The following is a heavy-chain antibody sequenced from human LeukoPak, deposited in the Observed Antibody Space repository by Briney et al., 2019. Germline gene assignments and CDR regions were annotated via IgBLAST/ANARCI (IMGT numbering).Heavy chain of an antibody. J-gene: IGHJ4*02. D-gene: IGHD5-24*01. CDR2: IKQDGSDK. V-gene: IGHV3-7*01. CDR1: GFTFSNYW. Sequence: GGSLRLSCAASGFTFSNYWMSWVRQAPGKGLEWVANIKQDGSDKYYVDSVKGRFTISRDNAKNSLYLQMNSLRAEDTAVYYCARAEMATIYWGQGTLVTVSS. CDR3: ARAEMATIY.